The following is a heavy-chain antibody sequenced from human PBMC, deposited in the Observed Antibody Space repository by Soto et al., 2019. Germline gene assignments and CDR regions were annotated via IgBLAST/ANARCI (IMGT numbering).Heavy chain of an antibody. CDR3: AKDYGDYEYYFDY. V-gene: IGHV3-23*01. J-gene: IGHJ4*02. CDR2: ISASGGST. Sequence: GGSLRLSCAASGFTFTSYAMSWVHQAPGKGLEWVSAISASGGSTYYADSVKGRFTISRDNSKNTLYLQMNSLRAEDTAVYYCAKDYGDYEYYFDYWGQGTLVTVSS. CDR1: GFTFTSYA. D-gene: IGHD4-17*01.